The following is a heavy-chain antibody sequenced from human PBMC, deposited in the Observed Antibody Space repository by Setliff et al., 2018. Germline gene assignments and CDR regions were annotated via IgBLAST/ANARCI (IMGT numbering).Heavy chain of an antibody. CDR1: GFTFSSYE. CDR3: ACPDILTGLSDY. J-gene: IGHJ4*02. V-gene: IGHV3-48*03. Sequence: GASLKISCAASGFTFSSYEMNWVRQAPGKGLEWVSYISSSGSTIFYADSVKGRFTISRDNAKKSLYLQMNSLRAEDTAVYYCACPDILTGLSDYWGQGTRVTVSS. CDR2: ISSSGSTI. D-gene: IGHD3-9*01.